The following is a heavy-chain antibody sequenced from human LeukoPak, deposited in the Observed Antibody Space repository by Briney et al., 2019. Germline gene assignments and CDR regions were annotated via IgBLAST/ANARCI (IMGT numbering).Heavy chain of an antibody. Sequence: GGSLRLSCSASGFTFTTYEMNCVRQAPGKGLEWISYISSSGTTIYYAGSVKGRFTISRDNANNSVSPQMSSLRAEDTAVYYWARGAGYGHRSGYFDFWGQGTLVTVSS. CDR1: GFTFTTYE. J-gene: IGHJ4*02. CDR2: ISSSGTTI. V-gene: IGHV3-48*03. D-gene: IGHD1-26*01. CDR3: ARGAGYGHRSGYFDF.